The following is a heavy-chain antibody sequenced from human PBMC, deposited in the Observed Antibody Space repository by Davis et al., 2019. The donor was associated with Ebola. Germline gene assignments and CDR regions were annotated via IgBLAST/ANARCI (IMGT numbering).Heavy chain of an antibody. CDR3: ASLRRTITGMDDGFDI. CDR1: GNSLTSHW. D-gene: IGHD2-8*02. Sequence: GESLKISCKDSGNSLTSHWIGWVRQMPGKGLDWMGIIYTGDSDTRYSPSFRGQVIISADKSMKTAFLQWSSLKASDSGMYYCASLRRTITGMDDGFDIWGEGTMVTVSS. J-gene: IGHJ3*02. V-gene: IGHV5-51*01. CDR2: IYTGDSDT.